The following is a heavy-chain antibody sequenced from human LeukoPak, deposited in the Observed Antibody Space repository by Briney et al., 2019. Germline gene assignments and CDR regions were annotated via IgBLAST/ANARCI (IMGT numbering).Heavy chain of an antibody. CDR1: GYTFTSYG. Sequence: ASVKVSCKASGYTFTSYGISWVRQAPGQGLEWMGWISAYNGNTNYAQKLQGRVTMTTDTSTSTAYMELRSLRSDDTDVYYCARDSDTIFGVVIIDYWGQGTLVTVSS. J-gene: IGHJ4*02. V-gene: IGHV1-18*01. CDR2: ISAYNGNT. CDR3: ARDSDTIFGVVIIDY. D-gene: IGHD3-3*01.